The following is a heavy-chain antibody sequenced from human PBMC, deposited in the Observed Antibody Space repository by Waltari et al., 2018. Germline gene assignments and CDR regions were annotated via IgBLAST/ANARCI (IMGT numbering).Heavy chain of an antibody. CDR3: ARGTAAVLLYYYYYGMDV. Sequence: QVQLQQWGAGLLKPSETLSLTCAVYVGSFSGYYWSWIRQPPGKGLEWIGEINHSGSTNYNPSLKSRVTISVGTSKNQFSLKLSSVTAADTAVYYCARGTAAVLLYYYYYGMDVWGQGTTVTVSS. D-gene: IGHD6-13*01. CDR2: INHSGST. V-gene: IGHV4-34*01. CDR1: VGSFSGYY. J-gene: IGHJ6*02.